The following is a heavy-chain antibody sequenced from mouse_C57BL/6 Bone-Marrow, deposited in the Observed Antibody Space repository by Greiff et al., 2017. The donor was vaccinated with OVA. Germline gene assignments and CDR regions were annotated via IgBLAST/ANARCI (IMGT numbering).Heavy chain of an antibody. D-gene: IGHD2-4*01. CDR2: IDPENGDT. CDR1: GFNIKDDY. V-gene: IGHV14-4*01. J-gene: IGHJ3*01. CDR3: TTLGEGLRRFAY. Sequence: EVQLQESGAELVRPGASVKLSCTASGFNIKDDYMHWVKQRPEQGLEWIGWIDPENGDTEYASKFQGKATITADTSSNTAYLQLSSLTSEDTAVYYCTTLGEGLRRFAYWGQGTLVTVSA.